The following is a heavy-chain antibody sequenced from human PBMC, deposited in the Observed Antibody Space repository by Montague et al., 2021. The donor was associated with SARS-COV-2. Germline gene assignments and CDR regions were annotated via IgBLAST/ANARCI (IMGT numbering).Heavy chain of an antibody. CDR1: GGSFSGYY. CDR2: INQSGST. Sequence: SETLSLTCAVYGGSFSGYYWSWIRQPPGRGLEWIGEINQSGSTNYNPSLKSRVTLSVDTSKKQFSVKLSSLTAADTAVYYCARVAGGYYHDSSAYFDYWGQGSLVTVSS. D-gene: IGHD3-22*01. CDR3: ARVAGGYYHDSSAYFDY. V-gene: IGHV4-34*01. J-gene: IGHJ4*02.